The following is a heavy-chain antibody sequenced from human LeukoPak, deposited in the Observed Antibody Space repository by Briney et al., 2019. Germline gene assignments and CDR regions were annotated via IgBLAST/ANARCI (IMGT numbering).Heavy chain of an antibody. CDR3: ARAAWAYYYYYMDV. CDR1: GGSININTYY. Sequence: PAETLSLTCTVSGGSININTYYWGWIRQPPGKGLEWIGSIYYSGSTYYNPSLKSRVTISVDTSKNQFSLELSSVTAADMAVYYCARAAWAYYYYYMDVWGKGTTVTISS. D-gene: IGHD7-27*01. J-gene: IGHJ6*03. CDR2: IYYSGST. V-gene: IGHV4-39*07.